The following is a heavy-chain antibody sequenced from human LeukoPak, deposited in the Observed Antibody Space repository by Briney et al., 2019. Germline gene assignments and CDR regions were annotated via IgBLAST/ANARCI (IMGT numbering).Heavy chain of an antibody. J-gene: IGHJ6*02. V-gene: IGHV3-64*04. Sequence: GGSLRLSCSASGFTFSSYAMHWVRQAPGKGLEYVSAISSNGGSTYYADSVKGRFTISRDNSKNTLYLQMNSLRAEDTAVYYCAKDWGYCSSTSCYGLYYYYGMDVWGQGTTVTVSS. CDR2: ISSNGGST. CDR3: AKDWGYCSSTSCYGLYYYYGMDV. CDR1: GFTFSSYA. D-gene: IGHD2-2*01.